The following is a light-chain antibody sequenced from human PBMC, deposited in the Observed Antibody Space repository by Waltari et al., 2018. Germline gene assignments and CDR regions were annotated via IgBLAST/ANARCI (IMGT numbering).Light chain of an antibody. CDR3: QQYKTYWS. J-gene: IGKJ2*01. CDR1: QSINNW. V-gene: IGKV1-5*03. Sequence: DIQMTPSPSTLSASVGDRVSITCRASQSINNWLAWYQHKPGKAPNLLIYKASSLESGVPSRFSGSGFGTEFTLTISSLQPDDVATYYCQQYKTYWSFGQGTKLEIK. CDR2: KAS.